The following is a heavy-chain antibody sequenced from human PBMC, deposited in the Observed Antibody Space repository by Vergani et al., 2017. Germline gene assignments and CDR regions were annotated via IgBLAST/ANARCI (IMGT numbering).Heavy chain of an antibody. CDR2: ISSSSSYI. CDR1: GFTFSSYS. J-gene: IGHJ6*03. D-gene: IGHD4-11*01. Sequence: EVQLVESGGGLVKPGGSLRLSCSASGFTFSSYSMNWVRQAPGKGLEWASSISSSSSYIYYADSVKGRFTISRDNAKNSLYLQMNSLRAEDTAVYYCARDAPGQDYSPYYYYYYXMDVWGKGTTVTVSS. V-gene: IGHV3-21*01. CDR3: ARDAPGQDYSPYYYYYYXMDV.